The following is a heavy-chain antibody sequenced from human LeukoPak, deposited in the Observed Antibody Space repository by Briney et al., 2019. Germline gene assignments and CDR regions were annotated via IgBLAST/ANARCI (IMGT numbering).Heavy chain of an antibody. D-gene: IGHD4-23*01. CDR1: GGTFSSYA. J-gene: IGHJ3*02. CDR3: ARVDGGDSGAFDI. CDR2: IIPIFGTA. V-gene: IGHV1-69*13. Sequence: SVKVSCKASGGTFSSYAISWVQQAPGQGLEWMGGIIPIFGTANYAQKFQGRVTITADESTSTAYMELSSLRSEDTAVYYCARVDGGDSGAFDIWGQGTMVTVSS.